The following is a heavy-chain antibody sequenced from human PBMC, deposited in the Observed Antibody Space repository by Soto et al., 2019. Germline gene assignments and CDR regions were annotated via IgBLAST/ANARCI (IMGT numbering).Heavy chain of an antibody. D-gene: IGHD3-22*01. CDR3: GAGLSSSGYFSVY. V-gene: IGHV1-2*02. CDR1: GYTFTGYY. Sequence: ASVKVSCKASGYTFTGYYMHWVRQAPGQGLEWMGWINPNSGGTNYAQKFQERVTITRDMSTSTAYMELSSLRSEDTAVYYCGAGLSSSGYFSVYWGQGTQVTGSS. CDR2: INPNSGGT. J-gene: IGHJ4*02.